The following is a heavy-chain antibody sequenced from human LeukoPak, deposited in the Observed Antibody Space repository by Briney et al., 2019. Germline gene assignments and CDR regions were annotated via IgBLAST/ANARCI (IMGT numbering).Heavy chain of an antibody. V-gene: IGHV3-48*01. J-gene: IGHJ4*02. CDR2: ISSSSSTI. CDR1: GFTFSSYS. D-gene: IGHD3-10*01. Sequence: GGSLRLSCAASGFTFSSYSMNWVRQAPGKGLEWVSYISSSSSTIYYADSVKGRFTISRDNSKNTLYLQMNSLRAEDTAVYYCARASAGTFDYWGQGTLVTVSS. CDR3: ARASAGTFDY.